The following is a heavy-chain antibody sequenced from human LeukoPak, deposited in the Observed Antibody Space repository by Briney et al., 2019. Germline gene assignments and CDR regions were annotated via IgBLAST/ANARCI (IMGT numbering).Heavy chain of an antibody. D-gene: IGHD3-9*01. V-gene: IGHV1-8*01. J-gene: IGHJ5*01. CDR2: MNPNSGNT. CDR1: GYTFTSYD. Sequence: ASVKVSCKASGYTFTSYDINWVRQATGQGLEWMGWMNPNSGNTGYAQKFQGRVTMTRNTSISTAYMELSSLRSKDTAVYYCARGPYYDILTGRVRLFDSWGQGTLVTVSS. CDR3: ARGPYYDILTGRVRLFDS.